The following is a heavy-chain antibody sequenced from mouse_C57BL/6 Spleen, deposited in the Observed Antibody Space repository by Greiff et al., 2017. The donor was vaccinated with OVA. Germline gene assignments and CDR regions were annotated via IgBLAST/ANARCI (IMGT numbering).Heavy chain of an antibody. Sequence: VQLQQSGPGLVQPSQSLSITCTVSGFSLTSYGVHWVRQPPGKGLEWLGVIWSGGSTDYNAAFISRLSISKDNSKSQVFFKMNSLQADDTAIYYCALTTVVNYWYFDVWGTGTTVTVSS. CDR2: IWSGGST. CDR3: ALTTVVNYWYFDV. CDR1: GFSLTSYG. V-gene: IGHV2-4*01. J-gene: IGHJ1*03. D-gene: IGHD1-1*01.